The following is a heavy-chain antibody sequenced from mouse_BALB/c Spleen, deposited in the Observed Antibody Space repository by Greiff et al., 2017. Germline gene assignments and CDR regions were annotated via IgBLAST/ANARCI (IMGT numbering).Heavy chain of an antibody. V-gene: IGHV2-9*02. D-gene: IGHD1-1*01. CDR3: ASVYYGSSYDYAMDY. CDR1: GFSLTSYG. J-gene: IGHJ4*01. CDR2: IWAGGST. Sequence: VQLQQSGPGLVAPSQSLSITCTVSGFSLTSYGVHWVRQPPGKGLEWLGVIWAGGSTNYNSALMSRLSISKDNSKSQVFLKMNSLQTDDTAMYYCASVYYGSSYDYAMDYWGQGTSVTVSS.